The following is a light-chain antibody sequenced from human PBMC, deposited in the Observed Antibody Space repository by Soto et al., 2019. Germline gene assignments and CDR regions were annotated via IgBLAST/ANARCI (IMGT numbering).Light chain of an antibody. CDR2: GNN. J-gene: IGLJ1*01. CDR3: QSYDSTLSDRYV. V-gene: IGLV1-40*01. Sequence: QSALTQPPSVSGAPGQRVIISCTGSSSNIGAGYDVHWYQQRPGTAPKLLIFGNNSRPSGVPDRFSGSKSGTSASLAITGLQAEDEGDYYCQSYDSTLSDRYVFGTGTKVT. CDR1: SSNIGAGYD.